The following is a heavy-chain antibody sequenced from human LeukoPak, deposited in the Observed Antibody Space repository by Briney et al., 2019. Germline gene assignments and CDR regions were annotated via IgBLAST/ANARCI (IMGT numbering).Heavy chain of an antibody. Sequence: TSQTLSLTCSVSGRSIGSDGYYGNWIRQHAGKGLEWMGHIYYTGTTYYNPPLKSRASISVDTSKNQLSLKLSSVTAADTAVYYCARDRATVTSHYSGMDVWGQGTTVTVSS. V-gene: IGHV4-31*03. CDR1: GRSIGSDGYY. D-gene: IGHD4-17*01. J-gene: IGHJ6*02. CDR3: ARDRATVTSHYSGMDV. CDR2: IYYTGTT.